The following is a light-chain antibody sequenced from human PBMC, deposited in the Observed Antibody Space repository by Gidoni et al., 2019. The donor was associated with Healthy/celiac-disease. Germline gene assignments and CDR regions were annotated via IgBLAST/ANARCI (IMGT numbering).Light chain of an antibody. CDR3: QQYNSYPLT. V-gene: IGKV1-5*03. Sequence: DIQMTQSPSTLSASVGDRVTITCRASQSISSWLAWYQQKPGKAPKLLIYKASSLDSGVPSSFSGSGSGTEFTLTISSLQPDYLATYYCQQYNSYPLTFGGGTKVEIK. J-gene: IGKJ4*01. CDR2: KAS. CDR1: QSISSW.